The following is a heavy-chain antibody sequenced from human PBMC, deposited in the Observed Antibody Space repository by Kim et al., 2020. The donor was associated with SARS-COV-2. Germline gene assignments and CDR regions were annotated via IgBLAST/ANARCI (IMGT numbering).Heavy chain of an antibody. CDR1: GDTLSGLS. CDR2: FDAEDGES. D-gene: IGHD3-3*02. J-gene: IGHJ6*03. V-gene: IGHV1-24*01. Sequence: ASVKVSCKVSGDTLSGLSVRWVRQAPGKGLEWMGGFDAEDGESVYTQKFQGRVSMTADTSSDTAYMELSSLRSDATAVYYCATVGASTAFVYVFYYYYM. CDR3: ATVGASTAFVYVFYYYYM.